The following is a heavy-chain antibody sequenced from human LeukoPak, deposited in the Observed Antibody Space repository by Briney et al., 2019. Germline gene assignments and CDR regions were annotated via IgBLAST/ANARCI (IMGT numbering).Heavy chain of an antibody. J-gene: IGHJ4*02. D-gene: IGHD2-2*01. CDR3: ARSEEYCSSTSCPFDY. CDR2: IYYSGST. V-gene: IGHV4-31*03. CDR1: GGSISSGGYY. Sequence: SETLSLTCTVSGGSISSGGYYWSWIRQHPGQGLEWIGYIYYSGSTYCNPSLKSRVTISVDTSKNQFSLKLSSVTAADTAVYYCARSEEYCSSTSCPFDYWGQGTLVTVSS.